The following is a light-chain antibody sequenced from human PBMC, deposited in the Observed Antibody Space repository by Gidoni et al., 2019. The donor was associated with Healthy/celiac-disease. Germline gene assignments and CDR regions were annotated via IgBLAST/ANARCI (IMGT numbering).Light chain of an antibody. V-gene: IGKV3-20*01. Sequence: EMVLTQSPGTLSLAPGERATLSCRASTSVSSSYLAWYQQKPGQAPRLLIYVASSRTTGIPDRFSGSGPGTDFTLTISRLDPEDFAVYYCQQYGSSLFTFGPGTKVEIK. J-gene: IGKJ3*01. CDR1: TSVSSSY. CDR2: VAS. CDR3: QQYGSSLFT.